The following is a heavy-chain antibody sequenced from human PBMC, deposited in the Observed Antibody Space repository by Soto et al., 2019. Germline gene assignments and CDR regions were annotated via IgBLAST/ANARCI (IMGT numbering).Heavy chain of an antibody. CDR2: IWYDGSNK. D-gene: IGHD3-10*01. Sequence: GGSLRLSCAASGFTFSSYGMHWVRQAPGKGLEWVAVIWYDGSNKYYADSVKGRFTISRDNSKNTLYLQMNSLRAEDTAVYYCARDRSFYGSGRRTDSYWFDPWGQGTLVTVSS. V-gene: IGHV3-33*01. CDR3: ARDRSFYGSGRRTDSYWFDP. CDR1: GFTFSSYG. J-gene: IGHJ5*02.